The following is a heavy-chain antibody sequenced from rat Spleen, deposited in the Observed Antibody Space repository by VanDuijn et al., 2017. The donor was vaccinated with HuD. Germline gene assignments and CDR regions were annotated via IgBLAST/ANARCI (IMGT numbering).Heavy chain of an antibody. D-gene: IGHD1-6*01. J-gene: IGHJ2*01. CDR1: GFTFSDYY. V-gene: IGHV5-25*01. Sequence: EVQLVESGGGLVQPGRSMKLSCAVSGFTFSDYYMAWVRQAPTKGLEWVASINTYGGNTFYRDSVKGRFTISRDNTKSTLYLQMDSLRSEDTATYYCARRIFDYWGQGVMVTVSS. CDR3: ARRIFDY. CDR2: INTYGGNT.